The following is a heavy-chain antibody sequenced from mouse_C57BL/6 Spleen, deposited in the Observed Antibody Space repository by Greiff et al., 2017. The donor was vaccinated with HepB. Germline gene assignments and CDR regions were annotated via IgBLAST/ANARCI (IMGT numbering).Heavy chain of an antibody. D-gene: IGHD4-1*01. Sequence: QVQLKESGAELVRPGASVTLSCKASGYTFTDYEMHWVKQTPVHGLEWIGAIDPETGGTAYNQKFKGKAILTADKSSSTAYMELRSLTSEDSAVYYCTRYGTVMDYWGQGTSVTVSS. CDR1: GYTFTDYE. CDR2: IDPETGGT. V-gene: IGHV1-15*01. J-gene: IGHJ4*01. CDR3: TRYGTVMDY.